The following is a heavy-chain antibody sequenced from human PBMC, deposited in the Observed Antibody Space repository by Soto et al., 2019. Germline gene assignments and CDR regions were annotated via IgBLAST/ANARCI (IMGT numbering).Heavy chain of an antibody. D-gene: IGHD2-15*01. Sequence: QVQLVKSGAEVKKPGSSEKVSCKASGGTFSSYAISWVRQAPGQGLEWMGGIIPIFGTANYAQKFQGRVTITADESTSTAYMELSSLRSEDTAVYYCARDLDGGNRGAGYYYYGMDVWGQGTTVTVSS. CDR1: GGTFSSYA. J-gene: IGHJ6*02. CDR2: IIPIFGTA. CDR3: ARDLDGGNRGAGYYYYGMDV. V-gene: IGHV1-69*01.